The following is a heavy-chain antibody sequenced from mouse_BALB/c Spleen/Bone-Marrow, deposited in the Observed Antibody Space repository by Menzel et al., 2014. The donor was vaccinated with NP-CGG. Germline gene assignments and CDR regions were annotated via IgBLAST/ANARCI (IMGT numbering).Heavy chain of an antibody. J-gene: IGHJ3*01. V-gene: IGHV14-3*02. CDR1: GFNIRDTY. D-gene: IGHD2-14*01. CDR3: AACNRCDRRFDY. Sequence: VKLMQSGAELVKPGALVKLSCTASGFNIRDTYMHWVKQRPEQGLGWMGRFDPDDGNNKYDQKVQGKATTTADTSCNTAYLQLSSLTSEDAAVYYCAACNRCDRRFDYWGQGTLVTVSA. CDR2: FDPDDGNN.